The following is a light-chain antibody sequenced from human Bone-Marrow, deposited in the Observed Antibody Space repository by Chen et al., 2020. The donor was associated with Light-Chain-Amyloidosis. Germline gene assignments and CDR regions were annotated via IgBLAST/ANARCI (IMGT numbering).Light chain of an antibody. CDR2: GAS. CDR1: QSVSNN. CDR3: QQYNDWPL. J-gene: IGKJ3*01. Sequence: EIVLTQSPATLSLSPGERATLSCRASQSVSNNLAWYQQKPGQAPRLLIYGASTRATGIPARFSGSGSGTEFTLSISSLQSEDFAVYYCQQYNDWPLFGPGTKVDI. V-gene: IGKV3-15*01.